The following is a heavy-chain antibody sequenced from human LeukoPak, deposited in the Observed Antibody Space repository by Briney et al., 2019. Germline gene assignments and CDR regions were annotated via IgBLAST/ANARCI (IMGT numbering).Heavy chain of an antibody. J-gene: IGHJ5*02. D-gene: IGHD3-10*01. CDR3: ARGGHRRYYYTSGSAFDP. CDR2: ISAYNGNT. Sequence: ASVEVSCKASGYTFTNHGISWVRQAPGQGLEWMGWISAYNGNTHYAQNLQGRVTKTTDTSTSTAYMELKSLRSDDTAVYYCARGGHRRYYYTSGSAFDPWGQGTLVTVSS. V-gene: IGHV1-18*01. CDR1: GYTFTNHG.